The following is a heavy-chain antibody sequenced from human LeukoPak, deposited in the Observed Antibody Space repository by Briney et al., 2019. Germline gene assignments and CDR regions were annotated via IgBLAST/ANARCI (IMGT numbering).Heavy chain of an antibody. V-gene: IGHV3-30*18. J-gene: IGHJ6*02. CDR3: SKTTVTVYYYYGMDV. Sequence: GWSLRLSCAASGFTFSSFGMHWVRQAPGKGLEWVAIISYDGSNKYYADSVKGRFTISRDSSKNTLYLQMNSLRAEDTAVYYCSKTTVTVYYYYGMDVWGQGTTVTVSS. D-gene: IGHD4-17*01. CDR2: ISYDGSNK. CDR1: GFTFSSFG.